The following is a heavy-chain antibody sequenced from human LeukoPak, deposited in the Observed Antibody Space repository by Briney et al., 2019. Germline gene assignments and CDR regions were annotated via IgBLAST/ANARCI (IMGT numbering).Heavy chain of an antibody. CDR3: ARGVVPAVPYYYYMDV. CDR1: GFTFSSYW. Sequence: GGSLRLSCAAFGFTFSSYWMSWVRQAPGKGLEWVANIKQDGSEKYYVDSVKGRFTISRDNAKNSLYLQMNSLRAEDTAVYYCARGVVPAVPYYYYMDVWGKGTTVTVSS. CDR2: IKQDGSEK. J-gene: IGHJ6*03. D-gene: IGHD2-2*01. V-gene: IGHV3-7*01.